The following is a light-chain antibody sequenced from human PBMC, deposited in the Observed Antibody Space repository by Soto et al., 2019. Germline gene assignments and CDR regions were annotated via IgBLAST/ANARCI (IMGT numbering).Light chain of an antibody. CDR3: QKYNSAPYT. CDR1: QGISNY. CDR2: TAS. V-gene: IGKV1-27*01. J-gene: IGKJ4*01. Sequence: DIQMTQSPSSLSASVGDRITITCRASQGISNYLAWYQQKPGKVPKLLIYTASTLQSGVPSRFGGSGSGTDFTLTISSLQPEDVATYYYQKYNSAPYTFGGGTKVEIK.